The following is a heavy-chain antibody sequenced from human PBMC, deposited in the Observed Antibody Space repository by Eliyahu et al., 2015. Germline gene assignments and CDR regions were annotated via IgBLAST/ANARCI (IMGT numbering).Heavy chain of an antibody. CDR3: ARADDNSGFYSYFDY. J-gene: IGHJ4*02. V-gene: IGHV1-18*01. D-gene: IGHD3-22*01. CDR2: ISAYNGXX. Sequence: QVQLVQSGAEVKKPGASVKVSCXASGYTXIXYNXHWVRQAPGQGLEWLGWISAYNGXXNYAQXLQGRVTMTTDTSTSTAYMELRSLRSDDTAVYYCARADDNSGFYSYFDYWGQGTLVTVSS. CDR1: GYTXIXYN.